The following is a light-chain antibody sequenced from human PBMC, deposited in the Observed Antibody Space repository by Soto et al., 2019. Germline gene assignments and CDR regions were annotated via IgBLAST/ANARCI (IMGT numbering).Light chain of an antibody. J-gene: IGKJ4*01. CDR3: QQRSNGPPLT. V-gene: IGKV3-11*01. CDR2: DAS. Sequence: EIVSTQSLATLSLSPGERATLPCRASQSVSSYLAWYQQKPGQAPRLLIYDASNRATGIPARFSGSGSGTDFTLTISSLEPEDFAVYYCQQRSNGPPLTFGGGTKVDI. CDR1: QSVSSY.